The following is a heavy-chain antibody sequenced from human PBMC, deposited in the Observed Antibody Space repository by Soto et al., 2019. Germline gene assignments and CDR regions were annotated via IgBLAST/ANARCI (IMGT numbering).Heavy chain of an antibody. CDR3: AKDWARSWLRYFDWLSHFDY. CDR1: GFTFSSYA. CDR2: ISGSGGST. D-gene: IGHD3-9*01. J-gene: IGHJ4*02. Sequence: EVQLLESGGGLVQPGGSLRLSCAASGFTFSSYAMSWVRQAPGKGLEWVSAISGSGGSTYYADSVKGRFTISRDNSKNTLYLQMNSLRAEETAVYYCAKDWARSWLRYFDWLSHFDYWGQGTLVTVSS. V-gene: IGHV3-23*01.